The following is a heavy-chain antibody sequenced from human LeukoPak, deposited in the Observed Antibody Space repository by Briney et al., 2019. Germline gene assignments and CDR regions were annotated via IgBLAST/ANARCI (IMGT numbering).Heavy chain of an antibody. CDR1: GFTFSSYW. V-gene: IGHV3-7*01. CDR3: ARGHMDTAMVTYFDY. Sequence: GGSLRLSCAASGFTFSSYWMSWVRHTPGKGLEWVANIKQDGSEKYYVDSVKGRFTISRDNAKNSLSLQMNSLRAEDTAVYYCARGHMDTAMVTYFDYWGQGTLVTVSS. J-gene: IGHJ4*02. CDR2: IKQDGSEK. D-gene: IGHD5-18*01.